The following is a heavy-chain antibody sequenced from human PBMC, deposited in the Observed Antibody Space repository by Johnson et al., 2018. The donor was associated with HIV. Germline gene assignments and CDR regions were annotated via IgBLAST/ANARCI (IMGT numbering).Heavy chain of an antibody. CDR3: ARECSGGSCYPLDHDAFDI. D-gene: IGHD2-15*01. V-gene: IGHV3-66*02. Sequence: VQLVESGGGLVQPGGSLRLSCVASGFTVGTKYMSWIRQAPGKGLEWVSAINTGGGTYYADSVKGRFTMSRDNSKNTLYLQMNSLRAEDTAVYYCARECSGGSCYPLDHDAFDIWGQGTMVTVSS. CDR1: GFTVGTKY. J-gene: IGHJ3*02. CDR2: INTGGGT.